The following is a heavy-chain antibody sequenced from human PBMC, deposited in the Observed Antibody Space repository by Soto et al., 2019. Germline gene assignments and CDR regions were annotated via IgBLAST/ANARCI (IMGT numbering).Heavy chain of an antibody. V-gene: IGHV3-48*03. J-gene: IGHJ6*02. Sequence: SLRLSCAVSGFTFSSYEMNWVRQAPGKGLEWVSYIGTSGKTIYYADSVRGRFTISRDNAKNSLYLQMNSLGAEDTAVYFCARDPAIYSGKFDYGLDVWGRGTTVTVSS. CDR2: IGTSGKTI. D-gene: IGHD4-4*01. CDR1: GFTFSSYE. CDR3: ARDPAIYSGKFDYGLDV.